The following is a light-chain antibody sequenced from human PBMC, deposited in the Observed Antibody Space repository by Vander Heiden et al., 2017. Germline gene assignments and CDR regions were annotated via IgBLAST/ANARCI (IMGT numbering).Light chain of an antibody. CDR3: QVWDSSSDHHGV. Sequence: SYVLTQPPSVSVAPGKTARITGGGNNMGSKSVQWYQQKPGQAPALVVYDDSDRPSGIPERFSGSNSGNTATLTISRVEAGDEADYYCQVWDSSSDHHGVFGGGTKLTVL. J-gene: IGLJ3*02. CDR2: DDS. CDR1: NMGSKS. V-gene: IGLV3-21*03.